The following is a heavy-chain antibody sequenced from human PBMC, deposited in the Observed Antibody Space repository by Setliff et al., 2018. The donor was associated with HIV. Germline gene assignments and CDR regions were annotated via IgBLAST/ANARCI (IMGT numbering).Heavy chain of an antibody. CDR1: GYTFTAFG. J-gene: IGHJ5*02. D-gene: IGHD5-18*01. CDR3: ARGGPGSSFGYDWFDP. CDR2: ISTYNGNT. Sequence: ASVKVSCKASGYTFTAFGMNWLRQAPGQGPEWMGWISTYNGNTNYAQKFQGRVTMTTDTSTNNVHMYLSSLRSEDTAIYYCARGGPGSSFGYDWFDPWGQGTPVTVSS. V-gene: IGHV1-18*01.